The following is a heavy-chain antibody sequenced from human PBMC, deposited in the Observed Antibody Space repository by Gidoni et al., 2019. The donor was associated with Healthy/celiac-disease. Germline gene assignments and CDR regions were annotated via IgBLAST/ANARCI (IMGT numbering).Heavy chain of an antibody. D-gene: IGHD5-12*01. CDR1: GGSISSSSYY. J-gene: IGHJ4*02. Sequence: GGSISSSSYYWGWIRQPPGKGLEWIGSIYYSGSTYYNPSLKSRVTISVDTSKNQFSLKLSSVTAADTAVYYCNVEMATIVYWGQGTLVTVSS. CDR3: NVEMATIVY. V-gene: IGHV4-39*07. CDR2: IYYSGST.